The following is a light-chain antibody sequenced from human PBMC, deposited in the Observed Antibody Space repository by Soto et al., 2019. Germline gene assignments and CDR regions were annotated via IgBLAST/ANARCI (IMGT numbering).Light chain of an antibody. V-gene: IGLV1-51*01. J-gene: IGLJ1*01. CDR3: GSWDSSLSAYV. CDR2: DDN. Sequence: SVLTQPPSVSAAPGQKFTISCSLISSNIGGNSVSWYQQLPGTAPKLLIYDDNKRPSGIPDRFSGSKSGTSATLGITGFQTGDEADYYCGSWDSSLSAYVFGTGTKVTVL. CDR1: SSNIGGNS.